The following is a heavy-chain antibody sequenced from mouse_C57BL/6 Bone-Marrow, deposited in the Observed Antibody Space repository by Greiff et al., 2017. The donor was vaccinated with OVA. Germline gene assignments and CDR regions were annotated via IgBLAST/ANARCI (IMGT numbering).Heavy chain of an antibody. CDR2: IDPENGDT. CDR3: TTTGDVYYFFAY. J-gene: IGHJ3*01. D-gene: IGHD2-3*01. Sequence: VQLQQSGAELVRPGASVKLSCTASGFNIKDDYMHWVKQRPEQGLEWIGWIDPENGDTEYASKFQGKATITADTSSNTAYLQLSSLTSEDTAVYYCTTTGDVYYFFAYWGQGTLVTVSA. V-gene: IGHV14-4*01. CDR1: GFNIKDDY.